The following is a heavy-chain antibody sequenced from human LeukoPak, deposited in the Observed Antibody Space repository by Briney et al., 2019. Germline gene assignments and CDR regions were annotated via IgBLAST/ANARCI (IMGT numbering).Heavy chain of an antibody. CDR2: IIPVLNIT. D-gene: IGHD5-18*01. CDR3: ARDQGLTAPPPYGLDV. CDR1: GGTFSTSA. J-gene: IGHJ6*02. Sequence: PKASVKVSCKASGGTFSTSAITWVRQAPGQGLEWMGRIIPVLNITTYAQRFQGRVTITADTSTSTVYMELSSLRSEETAVYYCARDQGLTAPPPYGLDVWGQGTTVIVSS. V-gene: IGHV1-69*04.